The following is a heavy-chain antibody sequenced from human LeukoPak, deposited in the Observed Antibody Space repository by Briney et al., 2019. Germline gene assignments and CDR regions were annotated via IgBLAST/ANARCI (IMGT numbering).Heavy chain of an antibody. CDR2: ISWNSGSI. V-gene: IGHV3-9*01. Sequence: GGSLRLSCAASGFTFDDYAMHWVRQAPGKGLEWVSGISWNSGSIGYADSVKGRFTISRDNAKNSLYLQMNSLRAEDTALYYCAKSKEWELRGALDYWGQGTLVTVSS. J-gene: IGHJ4*02. D-gene: IGHD1-26*01. CDR3: AKSKEWELRGALDY. CDR1: GFTFDDYA.